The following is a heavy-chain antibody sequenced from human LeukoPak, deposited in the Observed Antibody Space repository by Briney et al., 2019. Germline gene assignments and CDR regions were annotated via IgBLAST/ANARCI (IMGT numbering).Heavy chain of an antibody. CDR2: IYYSGST. CDR3: ARGRKYCSGGDCYANWFDP. V-gene: IGHV4-31*03. D-gene: IGHD2-15*01. CDR1: GGSITTSNYY. J-gene: IGHJ5*02. Sequence: PSETLSLTCTVSGGSITTSNYYWSWIRQHPGKGLEWIGYIYYSGSTDYNPSLKSRLTISADTSKSQFSLRLTSVTSADTAIYYCARGRKYCSGGDCYANWFDPWGQGTLVTVSS.